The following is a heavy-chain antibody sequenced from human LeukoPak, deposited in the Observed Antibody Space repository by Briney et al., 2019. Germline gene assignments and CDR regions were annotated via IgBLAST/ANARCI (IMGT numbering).Heavy chain of an antibody. CDR2: FDPEDGET. V-gene: IGHV1-24*01. CDR3: ATNRGRAAAGTRVRYYYYYYMDV. Sequence: ASVKVSCKVSGYTLTELSMHWVRQAPGKGLEWMGGFDPEDGETIYAQKFQGRVTMTEDTSTDTAYMELSSLRSEDTAVYYCATNRGRAAAGTRVRYYYYYYMDVWGKGTTVTVSS. CDR1: GYTLTELS. J-gene: IGHJ6*03. D-gene: IGHD6-13*01.